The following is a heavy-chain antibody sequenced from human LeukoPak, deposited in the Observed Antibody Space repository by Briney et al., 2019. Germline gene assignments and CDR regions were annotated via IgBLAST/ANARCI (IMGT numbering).Heavy chain of an antibody. CDR3: AREGREGQYCSGGSCPWGNWFDP. D-gene: IGHD2-15*01. Sequence: GGSLRLSCAASGFTFSSYAMHWVRQAPGKGLEWVAVISYDGSNKYYADSVKGRFTISRDNSKNTLYLQMNSLRAEDTAVYYCAREGREGQYCSGGSCPWGNWFDPWGQGTLVTVSS. J-gene: IGHJ5*02. CDR1: GFTFSSYA. V-gene: IGHV3-30-3*01. CDR2: ISYDGSNK.